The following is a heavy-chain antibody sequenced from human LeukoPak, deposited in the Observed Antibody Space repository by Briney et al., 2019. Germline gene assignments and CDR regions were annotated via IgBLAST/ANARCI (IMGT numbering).Heavy chain of an antibody. J-gene: IGHJ4*02. CDR3: ARGSDYGDYKLVY. CDR2: ISSSGSTI. V-gene: IGHV3-48*03. CDR1: GLTFSSYE. Sequence: GGPLRLSCAASGLTFSSYEMNWVRQAPGKGLEWVSYISSSGSTIYYADSVKGRFTISRDNAKNSLYLQMNSLRAEDTAVYYCARGSDYGDYKLVYWGQGTLVTVSS. D-gene: IGHD4-17*01.